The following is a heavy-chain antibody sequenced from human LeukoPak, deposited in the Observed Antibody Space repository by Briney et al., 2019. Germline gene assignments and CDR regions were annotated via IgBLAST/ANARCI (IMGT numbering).Heavy chain of an antibody. CDR2: IDTSRST. J-gene: IGHJ3*02. CDR3: AREDKWRDAFDI. D-gene: IGHD1-26*01. CDR1: GGSISSYY. Sequence: SQTLSLTYTVSGGSISSYYWSCIRQPAGSGLEWIGSIDTSRSTNYNPSRKSLVTMSVDTTKNQFPLKLSSVTAADTAVYYCAREDKWRDAFDIWGQGTMVTVSS. V-gene: IGHV4-4*07.